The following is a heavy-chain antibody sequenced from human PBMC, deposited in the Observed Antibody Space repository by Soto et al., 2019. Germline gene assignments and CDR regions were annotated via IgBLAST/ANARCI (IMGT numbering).Heavy chain of an antibody. V-gene: IGHV1-18*01. D-gene: IGHD1-26*01. CDR3: ARDGWEVDYYYGMDV. CDR1: GYTFTSYG. J-gene: IGHJ6*02. Sequence: QVQLVQSGAEVKKPGASVKVSCKASGYTFTSYGISWVRQAPGQGLEWMGWISAYNGNTNYAQKLQGRVTMTTDTSXXPDYRELRSLRSDDTAVYYWARDGWEVDYYYGMDVWGQGTTVTVSS. CDR2: ISAYNGNT.